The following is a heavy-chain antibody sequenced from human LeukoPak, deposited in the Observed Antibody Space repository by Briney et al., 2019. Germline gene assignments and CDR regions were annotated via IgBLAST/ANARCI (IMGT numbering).Heavy chain of an antibody. CDR3: ARPRYSSSWEGFFQH. D-gene: IGHD6-13*01. Sequence: ASVKVSCTASGYTFTGYYMHWVRQAPGQGLEWMGWINPNSGGTNYAQKFQGRVTMTRDTSISTAYMELSRLRSDDTAVYYCARPRYSSSWEGFFQHWGQGTLVTVSS. V-gene: IGHV1-2*02. J-gene: IGHJ1*01. CDR1: GYTFTGYY. CDR2: INPNSGGT.